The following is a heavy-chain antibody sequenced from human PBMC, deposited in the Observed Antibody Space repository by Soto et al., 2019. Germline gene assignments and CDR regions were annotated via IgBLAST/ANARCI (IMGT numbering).Heavy chain of an antibody. CDR3: AREGDYVVGGFDP. CDR1: GFTFSSYG. Sequence: QVQLVESGGGVVQPGRSLRLSCAASGFTFSSYGMHWVRQAPGKGLEWVAVIWYDGSNKYYADSVKGRFTISRDNSKNTLSRPRKSRRAEDTAVYYWAREGDYVVGGFDPWGQGTLVTVSS. D-gene: IGHD2-15*01. CDR2: IWYDGSNK. V-gene: IGHV3-33*01. J-gene: IGHJ5*02.